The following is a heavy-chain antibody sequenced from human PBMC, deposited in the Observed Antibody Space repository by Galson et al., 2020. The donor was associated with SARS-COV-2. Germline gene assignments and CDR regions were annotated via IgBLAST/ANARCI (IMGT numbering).Heavy chain of an antibody. V-gene: IGHV1-2*06. Sequence: ASVKVSCKASGYTFSDYYMHWVRQAPGQGLEYMGRIDASNGGTNFAQTFQGRVTMTTDTSTSTAYMELSRLRSDDTAVYYCAKDRSRARGDYDALDIWGQGTLVTVSS. CDR3: AKDRSRARGDYDALDI. CDR1: GYTFSDYY. CDR2: IDASNGGT. J-gene: IGHJ3*02. D-gene: IGHD4-17*01.